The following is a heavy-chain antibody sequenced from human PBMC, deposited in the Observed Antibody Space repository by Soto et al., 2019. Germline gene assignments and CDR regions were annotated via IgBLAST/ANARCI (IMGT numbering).Heavy chain of an antibody. CDR3: ARESEDLTSNFDY. CDR2: IRSTTNYI. V-gene: IGHV3-21*06. CDR1: LFTFTSYS. Sequence: VRYLILSCAASLFTFTSYSMNWVRPSPGKGLEWVSSIRSTTNYIYYGDSMKGRFTISRDNAKNSLYLEMNSLRAEDTAVYYCARESEDLTSNFDYWGQGTRVTVS. J-gene: IGHJ4*02.